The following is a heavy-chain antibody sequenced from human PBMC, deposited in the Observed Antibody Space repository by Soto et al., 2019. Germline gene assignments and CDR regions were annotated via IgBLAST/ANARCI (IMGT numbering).Heavy chain of an antibody. CDR1: GFSFSSHS. D-gene: IGHD5-12*01. J-gene: IGHJ4*02. Sequence: EVPLVESGGGLVKPGGSLRLSCAASGFSFSSHSMDWVRQAPGKGLEWVSSIGDSSAYVYYADSVRGRFTITRDNAESSLFLQMNRLRAEDTAVYYCARNQRLLRPGYSDYWGQGTLVTVSS. CDR2: IGDSSAYV. CDR3: ARNQRLLRPGYSDY. V-gene: IGHV3-21*02.